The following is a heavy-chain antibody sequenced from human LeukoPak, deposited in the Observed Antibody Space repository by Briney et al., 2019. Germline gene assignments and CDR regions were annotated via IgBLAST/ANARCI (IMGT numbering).Heavy chain of an antibody. D-gene: IGHD3-22*01. J-gene: IGHJ1*01. CDR1: GFIFSNNW. CDR2: IKQDGSET. CDR3: ATYSSGNGREFQH. V-gene: IGHV3-7*01. Sequence: QPGGSLRLSCAASGFIFSNNWMSWVRQAPGKGLEWVANIKQDGSETYYVDSVKGRFTISRDNAKNSVYLQMNSLRAEDTAVYYCATYSSGNGREFQHWGQGTLVTVSS.